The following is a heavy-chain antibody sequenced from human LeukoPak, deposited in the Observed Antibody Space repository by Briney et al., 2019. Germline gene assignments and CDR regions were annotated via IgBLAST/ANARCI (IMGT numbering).Heavy chain of an antibody. CDR1: GGTFSSYA. CDR3: ARGGYIDAFDI. CDR2: IIPILGIA. V-gene: IGHV1-69*04. J-gene: IGHJ3*02. D-gene: IGHD5-18*01. Sequence: SVKVSCKASGGTFSSYAISWVRQAPGQGLEWMGRIIPILGIANYAQKFQGRVTITADKSTSTAYMELSSLRSEDTAVYYCARGGYIDAFDIWGQGTMVTVSS.